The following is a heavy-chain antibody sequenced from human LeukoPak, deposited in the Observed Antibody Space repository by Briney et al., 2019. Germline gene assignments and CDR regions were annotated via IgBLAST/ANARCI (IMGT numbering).Heavy chain of an antibody. Sequence: ASVKVSCKASGGTFSSYAISWVRQAPGQGLEWMGWISAYNGNTNYVQKLQGRVTMTTDTFTSTAYMELRSLTSDDTAVYYCARDLSASLPDYWGQGTLVTVSS. J-gene: IGHJ4*02. CDR1: GGTFSSYA. CDR3: ARDLSASLPDY. D-gene: IGHD1-26*01. V-gene: IGHV1-18*01. CDR2: ISAYNGNT.